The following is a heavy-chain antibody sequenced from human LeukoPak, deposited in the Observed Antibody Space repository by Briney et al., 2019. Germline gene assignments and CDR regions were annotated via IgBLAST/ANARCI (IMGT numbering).Heavy chain of an antibody. CDR2: IYYSGST. CDR1: GGSVSSGSYY. V-gene: IGHV4-61*01. D-gene: IGHD6-19*01. Sequence: SETLSLTCTVSGGSVSSGSYYWSWIRQPPGKGLEWIGYIYYSGSTNYNPSLKSRVTISVDTSKNQFSLKLSSVTAADTAVYYCARVGIAVAGSLNFDYWGQGTLVTVSS. CDR3: ARVGIAVAGSLNFDY. J-gene: IGHJ4*02.